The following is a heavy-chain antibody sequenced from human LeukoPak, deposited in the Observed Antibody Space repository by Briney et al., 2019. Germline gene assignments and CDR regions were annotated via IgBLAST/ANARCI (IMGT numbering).Heavy chain of an antibody. V-gene: IGHV1-69*13. Sequence: GASVKVSCKASGGTFSSYAISWVRQAPGQGLEWMGGIIPIFGTANYAQKFQGRVTITADESTSTAYVELSSLRSEDTAVYYCAREAGGYYDFWSGSYVDYWGQGTLVTVSS. D-gene: IGHD3-3*01. J-gene: IGHJ4*02. CDR1: GGTFSSYA. CDR3: AREAGGYYDFWSGSYVDY. CDR2: IIPIFGTA.